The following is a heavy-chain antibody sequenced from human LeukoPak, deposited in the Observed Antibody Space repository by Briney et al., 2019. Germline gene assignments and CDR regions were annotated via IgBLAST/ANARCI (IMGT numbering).Heavy chain of an antibody. J-gene: IGHJ5*02. Sequence: GGSLRLSCAASGFTFSNYAISWVRQAPGKGLEWVSAISGSGTTHYADSVEGRFTISRDNSKNTMYLQMNSLRAEDTAVYYCTPKGSTNWFDPWGQGTLVTVPS. D-gene: IGHD3-10*01. V-gene: IGHV3-23*01. CDR1: GFTFSNYA. CDR3: TPKGSTNWFDP. CDR2: ISGSGTT.